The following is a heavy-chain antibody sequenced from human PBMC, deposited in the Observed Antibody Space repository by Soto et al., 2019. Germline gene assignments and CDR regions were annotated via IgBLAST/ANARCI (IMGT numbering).Heavy chain of an antibody. Sequence: PSETLSLTCTVSGGSISSGGYYWTWIRQHPGKGLEWIGYNYYSGITYYNPSLKSRVTISLDTSKNQFSLKLSSVTAADTAVYYCARAGVVGATALDYWVQGTLVTVSS. CDR1: GGSISSGGYY. D-gene: IGHD1-26*01. CDR2: NYYSGIT. V-gene: IGHV4-31*03. CDR3: ARAGVVGATALDY. J-gene: IGHJ4*02.